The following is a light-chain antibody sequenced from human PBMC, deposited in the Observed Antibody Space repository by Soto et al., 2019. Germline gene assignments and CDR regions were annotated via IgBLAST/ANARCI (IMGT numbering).Light chain of an antibody. CDR3: QQYNSYSGT. CDR1: QSISSW. Sequence: DIVMTQSPSTLSASVGDRVTITCRASQSISSWLAWYQQKPGKAPKLLIYDASSLESGVPSRFSGSGSGTEFTLTISSLQPDDFATYYCQQYNSYSGTFGQGTKVEIK. CDR2: DAS. V-gene: IGKV1-5*01. J-gene: IGKJ1*01.